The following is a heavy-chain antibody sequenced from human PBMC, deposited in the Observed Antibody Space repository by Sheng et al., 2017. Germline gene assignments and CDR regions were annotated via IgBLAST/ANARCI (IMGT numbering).Heavy chain of an antibody. CDR2: IWYDGSNK. D-gene: IGHD6-13*01. CDR1: GFTFSSYG. CDR3: ARDRVVAAAGTNYFDY. Sequence: QVQLVESGGGVVQPGRSLRLSCAASGFTFSSYGMHWVRQAPGKGLEWVAVIWYDGSNKYYADSVKGRFTISRDNSKNTLYLQMNSLRAEDTAVYYCARDRVVAAAGTNYFDYWGQGTLVTVSS. V-gene: IGHV3-33*01. J-gene: IGHJ4*02.